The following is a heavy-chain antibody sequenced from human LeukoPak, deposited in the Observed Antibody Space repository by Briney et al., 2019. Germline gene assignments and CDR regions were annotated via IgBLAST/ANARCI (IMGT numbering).Heavy chain of an antibody. D-gene: IGHD6-13*01. V-gene: IGHV1-46*01. Sequence: ASVKVSCKASGYTFTSYYMHWVRQAPGQGLEWMGIINPSGGSTSYAQKFQGRVTMTRDTSTSTVYMELSSLRSEDTAVYYCARAALPGTVHNSSWYDYWGQGTLVTVSS. CDR3: ARAALPGTVHNSSWYDY. J-gene: IGHJ4*02. CDR2: INPSGGST. CDR1: GYTFTSYY.